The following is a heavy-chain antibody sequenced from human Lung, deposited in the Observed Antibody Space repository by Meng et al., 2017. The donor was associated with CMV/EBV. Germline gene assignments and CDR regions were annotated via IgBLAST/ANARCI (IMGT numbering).Heavy chain of an antibody. Sequence: GCFSGYYWSWIRQPPWKGLEWIGEINHSGSTNYNPSLKSRVTISVDTSKNQFSLKLSSVTAADTAVYYCARKGGALWGSWYNRLDPWGQGTLVTVSS. CDR2: INHSGST. D-gene: IGHD6-13*01. CDR1: GCFSGYY. V-gene: IGHV4-34*01. J-gene: IGHJ5*02. CDR3: ARKGGALWGSWYNRLDP.